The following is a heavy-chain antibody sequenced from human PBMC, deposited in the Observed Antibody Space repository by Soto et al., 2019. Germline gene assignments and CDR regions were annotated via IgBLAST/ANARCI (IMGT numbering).Heavy chain of an antibody. Sequence: PSEPLSLTCTLSGGAINDHYWSFIRQPPGKGLEWIGYIYYNGNTDYNPSLESRVTISVDRSRNQFSLRLTSLTAADTAVYYCARVRTGYFDYWGRGALVTVSS. CDR2: IYYNGNT. CDR1: GGAINDHY. D-gene: IGHD3-9*01. CDR3: ARVRTGYFDY. J-gene: IGHJ4*02. V-gene: IGHV4-59*11.